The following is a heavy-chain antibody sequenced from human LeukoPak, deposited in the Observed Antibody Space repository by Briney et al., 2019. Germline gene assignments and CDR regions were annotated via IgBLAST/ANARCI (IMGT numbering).Heavy chain of an antibody. CDR1: GGSISSYY. CDR3: AREGAEVRGVLVKYYLDY. Sequence: SETLSLTCTVSGGSISSYYWSWIRQPAGKGLEWIGRIYTSGSTNYNPSLKSRVTMSVDTSKNQFSLKLTSVTAADTAVYYCAREGAEVRGVLVKYYLDYWGQGALVTVSS. J-gene: IGHJ4*02. V-gene: IGHV4-4*07. D-gene: IGHD3-10*01. CDR2: IYTSGST.